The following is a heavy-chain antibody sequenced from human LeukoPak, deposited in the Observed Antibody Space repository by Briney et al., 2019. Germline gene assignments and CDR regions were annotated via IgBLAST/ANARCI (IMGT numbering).Heavy chain of an antibody. V-gene: IGHV3-7*01. CDR1: GFPFHNYW. D-gene: IGHD3-10*01. CDR2: INQDENEK. J-gene: IGHJ4*02. CDR3: ARGLYGSGRRSLMAH. Sequence: PGGSLRLSCAASGFPFHNYWMTWVRQAPGKGLEWVVNINQDENEKYYLDSVKGRFTISRDNAETSLFLQMTSLRVEDTAIYYCARGLYGSGRRSLMAHWGPGTLVAVSS.